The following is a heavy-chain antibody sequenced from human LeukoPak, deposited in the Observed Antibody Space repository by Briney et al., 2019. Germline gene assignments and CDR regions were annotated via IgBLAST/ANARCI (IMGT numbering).Heavy chain of an antibody. D-gene: IGHD3-10*01. V-gene: IGHV1-46*01. Sequence: ASVKVSCKAPGYTFTSYYMHWVRQAPGQGLEWMGIINPSGGSTSYAQKFQGRVTMTRDTSTSTVYMELSSLRSEDTAVYYCAREIATMVRGGTYGMDVWGQGTTVTVSS. CDR3: AREIATMVRGGTYGMDV. CDR2: INPSGGST. CDR1: GYTFTSYY. J-gene: IGHJ6*02.